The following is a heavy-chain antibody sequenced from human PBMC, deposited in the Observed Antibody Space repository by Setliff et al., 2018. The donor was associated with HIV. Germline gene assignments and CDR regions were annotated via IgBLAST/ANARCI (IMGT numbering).Heavy chain of an antibody. CDR2: INHSGST. V-gene: IGHV4-34*01. J-gene: IGHJ4*02. CDR3: ARWHPPYGFWEEDY. D-gene: IGHD3-10*01. Sequence: SETLSLTCAVYGGSFSGYYWSWIRQSPGKGLEWIGEINHSGSTKYNPSLKTRVTISVDGSKNQFSLKLKSVTAADTAVYYCARWHPPYGFWEEDYWGQGTLVTVSS. CDR1: GGSFSGYY.